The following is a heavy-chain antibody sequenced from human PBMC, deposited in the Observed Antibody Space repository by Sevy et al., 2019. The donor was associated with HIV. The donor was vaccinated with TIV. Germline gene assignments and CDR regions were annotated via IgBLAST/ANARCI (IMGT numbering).Heavy chain of an antibody. V-gene: IGHV4-59*01. J-gene: IGHJ4*02. D-gene: IGHD6-13*01. Sequence: SETLSLTCTVSGVSISNYYWAWIRQPPGKGVECVGFSGSTNYNPSLKRRVTTSVDTSKNHFSLKLSSVTVADTAIYYCARGGPNQHQLDYFDYWGQGTLVTVSS. CDR3: ARGGPNQHQLDYFDY. CDR1: GVSISNYY. CDR2: SGST.